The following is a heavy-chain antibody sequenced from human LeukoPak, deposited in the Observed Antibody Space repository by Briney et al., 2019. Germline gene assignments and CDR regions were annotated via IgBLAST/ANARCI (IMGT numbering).Heavy chain of an antibody. CDR2: ITPIFGTA. Sequence: SVKVSCKASGGTFSSYAISWVRQAPGQGLEWMGRITPIFGTANYAQKFQGRVTITTDESTSTAYMELSSLRSEDTAVYYCARDLIVGATEGPWFDPWGQGTLVTVSS. CDR1: GGTFSSYA. V-gene: IGHV1-69*05. J-gene: IGHJ5*02. D-gene: IGHD1-26*01. CDR3: ARDLIVGATEGPWFDP.